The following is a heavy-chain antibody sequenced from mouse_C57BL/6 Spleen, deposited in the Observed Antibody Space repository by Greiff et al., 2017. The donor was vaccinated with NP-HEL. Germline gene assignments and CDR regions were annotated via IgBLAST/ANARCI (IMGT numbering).Heavy chain of an antibody. J-gene: IGHJ4*01. V-gene: IGHV5-17*01. Sequence: DVHLVESGGGLVKPGGSLKLSCAASGFTFSDYGIHWVRQAPEKGLEWVAYISSGSSTIYYADTVKGRFTISRDNAKNTLFLQMPSLRSEDTAMYYCTRFDYYGSSYDAMDYWGQGTSVTVSS. D-gene: IGHD1-1*01. CDR1: GFTFSDYG. CDR3: TRFDYYGSSYDAMDY. CDR2: ISSGSSTI.